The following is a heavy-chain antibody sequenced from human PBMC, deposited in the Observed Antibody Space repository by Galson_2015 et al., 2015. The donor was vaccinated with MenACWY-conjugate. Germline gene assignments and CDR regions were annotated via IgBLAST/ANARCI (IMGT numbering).Heavy chain of an antibody. D-gene: IGHD3-16*01. V-gene: IGHV3-23*01. Sequence: SLRLSCAASGFTFSSNAMSWVRQAPGKGLEWVSAISGSGANTYYADSVKGRFTISRDNSKNTLYLQMNILTAEDTAIYYCARESVMGPNPVLDYWGQGTLVTVSS. CDR2: ISGSGANT. CDR3: ARESVMGPNPVLDY. CDR1: GFTFSSNA. J-gene: IGHJ4*02.